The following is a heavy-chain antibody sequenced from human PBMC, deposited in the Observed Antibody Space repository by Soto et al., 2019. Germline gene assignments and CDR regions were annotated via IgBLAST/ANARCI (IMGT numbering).Heavy chain of an antibody. Sequence: EVQLLESGGGLVQPGGSLRLSCAASGFTFSSYAMSWVRQAPGKGLEWVSAISGSGGSTYYADSVKGRFTISRDNSKNTLYLQMNSLRAEDTAVYYCAKDPRPLLYLIAVAGTESYRFDPWGQGTLVTVSS. CDR1: GFTFSSYA. D-gene: IGHD6-19*01. V-gene: IGHV3-23*01. CDR2: ISGSGGST. J-gene: IGHJ5*02. CDR3: AKDPRPLLYLIAVAGTESYRFDP.